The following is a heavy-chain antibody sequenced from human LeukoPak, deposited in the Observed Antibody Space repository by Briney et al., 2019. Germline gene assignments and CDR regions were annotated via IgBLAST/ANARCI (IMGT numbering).Heavy chain of an antibody. V-gene: IGHV3-23*01. J-gene: IGHJ4*02. Sequence: PGGSLRLSCAASGFTFSSYAMSWVRQAPGKGLEWVSAISGSGGSTYYADSVKGRITISRDNSKNTLYLQMNSLRAEDTAVYYCAKDPRMATIRLPPYWGQGTLVTVSS. D-gene: IGHD5-24*01. CDR3: AKDPRMATIRLPPY. CDR1: GFTFSSYA. CDR2: ISGSGGST.